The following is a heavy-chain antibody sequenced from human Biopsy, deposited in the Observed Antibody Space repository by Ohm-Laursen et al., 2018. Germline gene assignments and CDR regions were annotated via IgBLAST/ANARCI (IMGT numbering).Heavy chain of an antibody. D-gene: IGHD5-24*01. CDR3: ARVMTTIGYYYAMDV. CDR2: IYSSGST. Sequence: SDTLSHTCTVSGGSISTYYWTWNRQPPGKGLEWLGYIYSSGSTNYNPSLQRRVTISVDTSKSQFSLKLTSVTAADTAVYYCARVMTTIGYYYAMDVWGQGTTVTVSS. J-gene: IGHJ6*02. CDR1: GGSISTYY. V-gene: IGHV4-59*07.